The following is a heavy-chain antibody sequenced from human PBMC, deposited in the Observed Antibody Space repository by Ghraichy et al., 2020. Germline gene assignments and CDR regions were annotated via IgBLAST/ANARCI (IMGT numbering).Heavy chain of an antibody. CDR3: ARTDLTPGLGFDY. CDR1: GFTVSSNY. V-gene: IGHV3-53*01. CDR2: IYSGGST. Sequence: GGSLRLSCAASGFTVSSNYMSWVRQAPGKGLEWVSVIYSGGSTYYADSVKGRFTISRDNSKNTLYLQMNSLRAEDTAVYYCARTDLTPGLGFDYWGQGPLVTVSS. J-gene: IGHJ4*02. D-gene: IGHD3-16*01.